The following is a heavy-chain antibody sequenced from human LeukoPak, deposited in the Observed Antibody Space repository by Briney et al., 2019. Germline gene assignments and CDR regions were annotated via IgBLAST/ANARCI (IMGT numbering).Heavy chain of an antibody. D-gene: IGHD3-10*01. CDR2: LSGSGGGI. CDR3: AKRGVVIRVFLVGFHKEAYYFDS. V-gene: IGHV3-23*01. CDR1: GITLSNHG. J-gene: IGHJ4*02. Sequence: PGGSLRLSCAVSGITLSNHGMSWVRQAPGKGLEWVAGLSGSGGGINYADSVQGRFTISRDNPKNTLYLQMNSLRAEDTAVYFCAKRGVVIRVFLVGFHKEAYYFDSWGQGALVTVSS.